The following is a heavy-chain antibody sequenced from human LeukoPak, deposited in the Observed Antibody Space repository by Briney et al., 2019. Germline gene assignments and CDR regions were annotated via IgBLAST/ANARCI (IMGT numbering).Heavy chain of an antibody. D-gene: IGHD4-17*01. V-gene: IGHV4-59*08. CDR2: IYYSGST. CDR1: GGSISSYY. Sequence: PSETLSLTCTVPGGSISSYYWSWIRQPPGKGLEWIGYIYYSGSTNYNPSLKSRVTISVDTSKNQFSLKLSSVTAADTAVYYCARQYYGDYADYWGQGTLVTVSS. J-gene: IGHJ4*02. CDR3: ARQYYGDYADY.